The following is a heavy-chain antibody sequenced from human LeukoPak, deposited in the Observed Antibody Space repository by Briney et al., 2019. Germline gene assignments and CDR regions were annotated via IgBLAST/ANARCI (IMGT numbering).Heavy chain of an antibody. J-gene: IGHJ6*02. CDR2: IYYSGST. D-gene: IGHD4-17*01. Sequence: SETLSLTCTVSGGSISSSSYYWGWIRQPPGKGLEWIGTIYYSGSTSYNPSLKSRVTISADTSKNQFSLQLSSVTAADTAVYYCARGRATVTYYYYGMDVWGQGTTVTVSS. V-gene: IGHV4-39*07. CDR3: ARGRATVTYYYYGMDV. CDR1: GGSISSSSYY.